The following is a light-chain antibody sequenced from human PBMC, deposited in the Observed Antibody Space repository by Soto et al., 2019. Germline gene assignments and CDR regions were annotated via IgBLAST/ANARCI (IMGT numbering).Light chain of an antibody. V-gene: IGKV3-20*01. Sequence: EIVLTQSPGTLSLSPGERVTLSCRASQSVDSNYLAWYQQKPGQAPRLLIYGASNMATGIPDRFSGSGSGTDFTLTISRLEPEDFAVYFCQQYDGSLYTFGQGTKLEIK. CDR3: QQYDGSLYT. CDR1: QSVDSNY. CDR2: GAS. J-gene: IGKJ2*01.